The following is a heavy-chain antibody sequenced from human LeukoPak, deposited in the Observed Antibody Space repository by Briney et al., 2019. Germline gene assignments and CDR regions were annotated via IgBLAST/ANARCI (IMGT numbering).Heavy chain of an antibody. CDR2: MFYRGST. V-gene: IGHV4-39*07. Sequence: PSETLSLTCSVSGVSISTSTNYWAWIRQPPGKGLEWIGSMFYRGSTYYNPSLRSRVTMSVDTSKNQFSLNLSSVTTADTAVYYCAREGSFGSPGYWGQGTLVTVSS. CDR3: AREGSFGSPGY. D-gene: IGHD3-3*01. J-gene: IGHJ4*02. CDR1: GVSISTSTNY.